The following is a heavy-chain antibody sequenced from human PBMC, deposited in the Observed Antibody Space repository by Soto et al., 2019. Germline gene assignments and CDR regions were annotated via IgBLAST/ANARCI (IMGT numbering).Heavy chain of an antibody. J-gene: IGHJ5*02. V-gene: IGHV4-31*03. CDR2: IYVTGAV. CDR1: GAALNSGNYY. Sequence: SVTLSLTCSFSGAALNSGNYYLSWIRKVPGKGLEWIGHIYVTGAVDYNPSLRDRITISQDTSERQFSLNLRLVTAADTAVYYCARLRIATNNYKWFDPWGQGTLVTVSS. CDR3: ARLRIATNNYKWFDP. D-gene: IGHD2-21*01.